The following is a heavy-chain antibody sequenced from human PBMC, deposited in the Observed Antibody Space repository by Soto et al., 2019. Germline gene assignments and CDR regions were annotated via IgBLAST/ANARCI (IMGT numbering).Heavy chain of an antibody. CDR3: ARDSPPYYYDSSGSNWFDP. CDR2: IYHSGST. Sequence: TLSLTCAVSGGSISSGGYSWSWIRQPPGKGLEWIGYIYHSGSTYYNPSLKSRVTISVDRSKNQFSLKLSSVTAADTAVYYCARDSPPYYYDSSGSNWFDPWGQGTLVTVSS. V-gene: IGHV4-30-2*01. J-gene: IGHJ5*02. D-gene: IGHD3-22*01. CDR1: GGSISSGGYS.